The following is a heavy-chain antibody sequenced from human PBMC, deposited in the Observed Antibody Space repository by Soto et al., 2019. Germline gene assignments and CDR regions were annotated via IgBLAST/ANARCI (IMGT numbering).Heavy chain of an antibody. CDR2: ISGNGAET. CDR1: GFPFSSYA. V-gene: IGHV3-23*01. J-gene: IGHJ4*02. CDR3: GNERRGSGWFGCRY. D-gene: IGHD6-19*01. Sequence: GSLRLSCAASGFPFSSYAMSWVRQAPGKGLEWVSAISGNGAETSYAASVRGRFTISRDNSRDTLYLQMNSLRADDTAVYYCGNERRGSGWFGCRYWGQGMLVIVSS.